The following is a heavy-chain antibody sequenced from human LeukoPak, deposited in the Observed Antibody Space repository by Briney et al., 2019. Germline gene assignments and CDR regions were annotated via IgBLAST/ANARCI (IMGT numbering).Heavy chain of an antibody. J-gene: IGHJ4*02. CDR2: IIPIFGTA. CDR3: ARDGGYAYDSSGYYLG. V-gene: IGHV1-69*01. D-gene: IGHD3-22*01. CDR1: GGTFCSYA. Sequence: SVKVSCKASGGTFCSYAISWVRQAPGQGLEWMGGIIPIFGTADYAKKFQGRVTITADESTSTAYMELSSLRSEDTAVYYCARDGGYAYDSSGYYLGWGQGTLVTVSS.